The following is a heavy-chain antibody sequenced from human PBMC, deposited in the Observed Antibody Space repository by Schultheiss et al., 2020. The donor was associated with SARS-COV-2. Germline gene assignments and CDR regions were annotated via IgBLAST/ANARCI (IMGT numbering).Heavy chain of an antibody. CDR3: ARALRSYSSSWYIH. CDR2: INHSGST. V-gene: IGHV4-34*01. Sequence: SQTLPLTCAVYGGSFSGYYWSWIRQPPGKGLEWIGEINHSGSTNYNPPLKSRVTISVDTSKNQFSLKLSSVTAADTAVYYCARALRSYSSSWYIHWGQGTLVTVAS. D-gene: IGHD6-13*01. CDR1: GGSFSGYY. J-gene: IGHJ4*02.